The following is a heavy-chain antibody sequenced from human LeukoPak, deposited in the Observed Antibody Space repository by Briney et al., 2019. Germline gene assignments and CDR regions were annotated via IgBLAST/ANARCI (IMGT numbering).Heavy chain of an antibody. CDR3: ARESSWYETCFDY. V-gene: IGHV3-15*01. CDR1: GFTFSNTW. Sequence: GGSLRLSCAASGFTFSNTWMSWVRQAPGKGLEWVGHIKTKTDGETTDYAAPVKGRFTISRDDSKNALYLQMNSLRAEDTAVYYCARESSWYETCFDYWGQGILVTVSS. CDR2: IKTKTDGETT. J-gene: IGHJ4*02. D-gene: IGHD6-13*01.